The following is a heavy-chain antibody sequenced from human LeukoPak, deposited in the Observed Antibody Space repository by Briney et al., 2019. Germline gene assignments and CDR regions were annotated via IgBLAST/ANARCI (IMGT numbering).Heavy chain of an antibody. V-gene: IGHV4-39*01. D-gene: IGHD6-6*01. CDR1: GGSISGSSYY. J-gene: IGHJ4*02. CDR3: ARHSSSIAAPTYFDY. Sequence: PSETLSLTCTVSGGSISGSSYYWGWIRQPPRKGLEWIGSIYYSGSTYYNPSLKSRVTISVDTSKNQFSLKLSSVTAADTAVYYCARHSSSIAAPTYFDYWGQGTLVTVSS. CDR2: IYYSGST.